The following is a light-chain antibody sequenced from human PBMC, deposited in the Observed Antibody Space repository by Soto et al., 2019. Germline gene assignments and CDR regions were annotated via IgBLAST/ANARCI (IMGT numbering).Light chain of an antibody. V-gene: IGKV1-39*01. CDR3: QQSYSTPPYT. CDR1: QYINNY. CDR2: AAY. J-gene: IGKJ2*01. Sequence: DIQMTQSPSSLSTSVGDRVTITCRASQYINNYLNWYQQKPGKAPKLLIFAAYNLQSGVPSRFSGSGSGTDFTHPISSLQPEDFATYYCQQSYSTPPYTFGQGTKLDMK.